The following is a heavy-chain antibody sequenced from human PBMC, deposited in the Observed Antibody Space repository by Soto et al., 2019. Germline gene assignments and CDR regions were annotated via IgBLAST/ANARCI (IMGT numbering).Heavy chain of an antibody. D-gene: IGHD5-18*01. CDR2: IHTSGSS. Sequence: QVQLQESGPGLVKPSETLSLRCSVSGGSIRTIYWTWVRQPPGKGLEWIGRIHTSGSSNYNPSLERRVTLSIDTPRNEFSLKLKSVAVADTAVYYCAIESRDTADGLDVWGQGAAVTVSS. CDR1: GGSIRTIY. V-gene: IGHV4-4*07. J-gene: IGHJ6*02. CDR3: AIESRDTADGLDV.